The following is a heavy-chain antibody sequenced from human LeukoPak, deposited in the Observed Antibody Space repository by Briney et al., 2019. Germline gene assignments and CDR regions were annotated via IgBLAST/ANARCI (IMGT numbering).Heavy chain of an antibody. D-gene: IGHD5-12*01. Sequence: GSSVKVSCKASGGTFSSYAISWVRQAPGQGLEWMGGIIPIFGTANYAQKFQGRVTITTDESTSIAYMELSSLRSEDTAVYYCASTLAKDIVATIAPFDYWGQGTLVTVSS. V-gene: IGHV1-69*05. CDR1: GGTFSSYA. J-gene: IGHJ4*02. CDR3: ASTLAKDIVATIAPFDY. CDR2: IIPIFGTA.